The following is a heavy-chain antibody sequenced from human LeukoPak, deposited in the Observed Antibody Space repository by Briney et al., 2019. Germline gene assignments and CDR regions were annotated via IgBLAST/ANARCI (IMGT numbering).Heavy chain of an antibody. Sequence: GASVKVSCKASGYTFTGYYMHWVRQAPGQGLEWMGWINPNSGGTNYAQKFQGWVTMTRDTSISTAYMELSRLRSDDTAVYYCARGSSSWYGWFDPGGQGTLVTVSS. CDR2: INPNSGGT. V-gene: IGHV1-2*04. CDR3: ARGSSSWYGWFDP. J-gene: IGHJ5*02. CDR1: GYTFTGYY. D-gene: IGHD6-13*01.